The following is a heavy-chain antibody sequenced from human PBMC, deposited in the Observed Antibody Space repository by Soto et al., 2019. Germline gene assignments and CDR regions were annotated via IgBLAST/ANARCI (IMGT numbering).Heavy chain of an antibody. D-gene: IGHD5-12*01. V-gene: IGHV4-31*03. CDR3: ARDTPNSGYDSYYYYYYGMDV. Sequence: PSETLSLTCTVSGGSISSGGYYWSWIRQHPGKGLEWIGYIYYSGSTYYNPSLKSRVTISVDTSKNQFSLKLSSVAAADTAVYYCARDTPNSGYDSYYYYYYGMDVWGQGTTVTVSS. J-gene: IGHJ6*02. CDR2: IYYSGST. CDR1: GGSISSGGYY.